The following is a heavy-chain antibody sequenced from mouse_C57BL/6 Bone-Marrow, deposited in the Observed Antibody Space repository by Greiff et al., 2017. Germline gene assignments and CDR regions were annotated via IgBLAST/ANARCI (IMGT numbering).Heavy chain of an antibody. CDR1: GFTFSSYA. Sequence: EVKLMESGEGLVKPGGSLKLSCAASGFTFSSYAMSWVRQTPEKRLEWVAYISSGGAYFYYADTVKGRFTISRDNARNTLYLQRSSVKSEDTAMYYCTRWLRAMDYWGQGTSVTVSS. V-gene: IGHV5-9-1*02. J-gene: IGHJ4*01. D-gene: IGHD2-2*01. CDR2: ISSGGAYF. CDR3: TRWLRAMDY.